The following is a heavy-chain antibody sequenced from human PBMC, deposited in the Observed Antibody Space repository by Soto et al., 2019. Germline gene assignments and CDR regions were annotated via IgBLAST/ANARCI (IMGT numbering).Heavy chain of an antibody. D-gene: IGHD4-17*01. CDR3: ARGQDPTVTTGPNDY. Sequence: QVQLQQWGAGLLKPSETLSLTCAVYGGSFSGYYWSWIRQPPGKGLEWIGEINHSGSTNYNPSLKSRVTISVDTSKNQFSLKLSSVTAADTAVYYCARGQDPTVTTGPNDYWGQGTLVTVSS. V-gene: IGHV4-34*01. CDR1: GGSFSGYY. CDR2: INHSGST. J-gene: IGHJ4*02.